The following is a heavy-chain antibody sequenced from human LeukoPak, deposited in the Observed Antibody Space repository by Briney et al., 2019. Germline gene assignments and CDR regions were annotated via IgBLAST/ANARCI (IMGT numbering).Heavy chain of an antibody. CDR3: ARKLCSGGSCYSGNWFDP. CDR1: GYTFTGYY. J-gene: IGHJ5*02. Sequence: ASVKVSCKASGYTFTGYYMHWVRQAAGQGLEWMGWINPNSGGTNYAQKFQGRVTMTRDTSISTAYMELSRLRSDDTAVYYCARKLCSGGSCYSGNWFDPWGQGTLVTVSS. D-gene: IGHD2-15*01. V-gene: IGHV1-2*02. CDR2: INPNSGGT.